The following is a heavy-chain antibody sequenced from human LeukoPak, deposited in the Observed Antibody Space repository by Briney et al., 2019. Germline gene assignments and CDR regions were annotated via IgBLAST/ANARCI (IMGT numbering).Heavy chain of an antibody. CDR1: GFTFSSYM. CDR2: INSNSRTI. Sequence: GGSLRLSCAASGFTFSSYMMNWVRQAPGKGLEWVSYINSNSRTIYYADSVKGRFTVSRDNAKNSPYLQMNSLRDEDTAVYYCARDPTISGSYSDYWGQGTLVTVSS. V-gene: IGHV3-48*02. CDR3: ARDPTISGSYSDY. J-gene: IGHJ4*02. D-gene: IGHD1-26*01.